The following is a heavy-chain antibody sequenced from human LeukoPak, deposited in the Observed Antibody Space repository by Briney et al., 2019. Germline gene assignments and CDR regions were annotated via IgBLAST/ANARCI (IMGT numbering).Heavy chain of an antibody. V-gene: IGHV1-8*01. CDR1: GYTFTSYD. Sequence: ASVKVSCKASGYTFTSYDINWVRQATGQGLEWMGWMNPNSGNTGYAQKFQGRVTMTRNTSISTAYMELSSLRSEDTAVYYCAWPLYYYGSGRPQFDPWGQGTLVTVSS. CDR3: AWPLYYYGSGRPQFDP. D-gene: IGHD3-10*01. CDR2: MNPNSGNT. J-gene: IGHJ5*02.